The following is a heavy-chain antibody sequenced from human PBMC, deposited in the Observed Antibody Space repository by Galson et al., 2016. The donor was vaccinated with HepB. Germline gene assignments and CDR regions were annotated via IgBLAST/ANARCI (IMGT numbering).Heavy chain of an antibody. J-gene: IGHJ6*02. V-gene: IGHV3-11*01. Sequence: SLRLSGAASGITFSDSYMTWIRQAPGKGLEWPSYISSSGSTIYYADSVKGRFTISRDNAKSSLYLQMNSLRAEDTAVYYCARVMVDYHYWSNKPKHYYSGMDVWGQGTTVTVSS. D-gene: IGHD3-3*01. CDR2: ISSSGSTI. CDR3: ARVMVDYHYWSNKPKHYYSGMDV. CDR1: GITFSDSY.